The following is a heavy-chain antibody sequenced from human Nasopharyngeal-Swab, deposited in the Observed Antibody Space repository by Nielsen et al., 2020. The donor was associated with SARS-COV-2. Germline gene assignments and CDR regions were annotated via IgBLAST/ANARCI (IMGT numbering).Heavy chain of an antibody. CDR3: ARTILSSSPEEGFDY. J-gene: IGHJ4*02. V-gene: IGHV3-48*03. CDR2: ISSSGSTI. D-gene: IGHD6-6*01. Sequence: VRQAPGKGLEWVSYISSSGSTIYYADSVKGRFTISRGNAKNSLNLQMNSLRAEDTAVYYCARTILSSSPEEGFDYWGQGTLVTVSS.